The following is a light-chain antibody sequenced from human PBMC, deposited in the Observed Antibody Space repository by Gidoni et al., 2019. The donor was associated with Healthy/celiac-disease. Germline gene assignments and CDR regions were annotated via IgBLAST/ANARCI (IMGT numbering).Light chain of an antibody. CDR1: SSDVGGYNY. V-gene: IGLV2-14*01. J-gene: IGLJ1*01. Sequence: QSALTQPASVSGSPGQSITISCTGTSSDVGGYNYVSWYQQHPGKAPKLMIYEVSNRPSGVSNRFSGSKSGNTASLTISGLQDEDEADYYCSSYTSSSTLCFGTGTKVTVL. CDR3: SSYTSSSTLC. CDR2: EVS.